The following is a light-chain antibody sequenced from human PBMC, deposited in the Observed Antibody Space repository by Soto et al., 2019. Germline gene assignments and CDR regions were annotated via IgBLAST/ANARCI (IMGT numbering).Light chain of an antibody. CDR1: SSDVGSYDL. J-gene: IGLJ1*01. CDR2: DVT. V-gene: IGLV2-23*02. CDR3: CSYAGSDTYV. Sequence: QSVLPQPASVSGCPGQSITSSCTGTSSDVGSYDLVSWYQQHPGKAPKLVISDVTKRPSGVSNRFSGSKSGNTASLTISGLQAEDEAGYYCCSYAGSDTYVFGTGTKVPVL.